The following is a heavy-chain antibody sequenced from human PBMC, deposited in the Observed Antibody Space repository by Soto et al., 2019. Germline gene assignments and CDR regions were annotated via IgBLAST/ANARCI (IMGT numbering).Heavy chain of an antibody. CDR3: GRVVEGAARHNGPDS. CDR1: GGSTSSDNY. D-gene: IGHD2-21*01. Sequence: SGTLSLTCTVSGGSTSSDNYWSWIRQPPGKGLEWIGHIYYSGNTDYNPSLKSRRAISIDTSKNQFSLMLSSVTAADTALYYCGRVVEGAARHNGPDSWGQRIRVTVSS. V-gene: IGHV4-30-4*01. CDR2: IYYSGNT. J-gene: IGHJ5*01.